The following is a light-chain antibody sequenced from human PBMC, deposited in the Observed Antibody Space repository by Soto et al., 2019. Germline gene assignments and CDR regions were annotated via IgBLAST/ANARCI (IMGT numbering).Light chain of an antibody. Sequence: DIQMTQSPSSLSASVGDRVTITCRASQGISNFLAWYQQKPGKVPKLLISAASTLQSGVPSRFSGSGSGTDFTLTITSHQPEDVATYYCQKYSSVITFGQGTRLEI. CDR1: QGISNF. J-gene: IGKJ5*01. CDR2: AAS. V-gene: IGKV1-27*01. CDR3: QKYSSVIT.